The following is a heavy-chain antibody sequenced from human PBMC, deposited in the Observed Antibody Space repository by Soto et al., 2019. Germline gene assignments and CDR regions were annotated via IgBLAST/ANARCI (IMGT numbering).Heavy chain of an antibody. CDR3: ASDPGIAAAGMDY. J-gene: IGHJ4*02. V-gene: IGHV3-48*04. CDR1: GFSFNTYA. D-gene: IGHD6-25*01. CDR2: ISSSSSRI. Sequence: EVQLEESGGGLIQPGGSLRLSCAASGFSFNTYAMNWVRQAPGKGLEWISYISSSSSRIYYADSVKGRFTLSRDNAKNSLYLQMNSLRAEDTAVYYCASDPGIAAAGMDYWGQGTLVTVSS.